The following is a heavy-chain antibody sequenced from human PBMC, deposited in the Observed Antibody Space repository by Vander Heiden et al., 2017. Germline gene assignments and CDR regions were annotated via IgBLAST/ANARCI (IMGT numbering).Heavy chain of an antibody. V-gene: IGHV1-46*01. CDR1: GYMFPIYC. CDR2: INPSGGST. CDR3: ARSLGDDFWSGPDY. J-gene: IGHJ4*02. D-gene: IGHD3-3*01. Sequence: QVPLVQAGAEAKKPGASVKVSCNAAGYMFPIYCMHWVRQPPGQGLEWMGIINPSGGSTSYAQKFQGRVTMTRDTSTSTVYMEMGSLRAEDTAVYYCARSLGDDFWSGPDYWGQGTLVTVSS.